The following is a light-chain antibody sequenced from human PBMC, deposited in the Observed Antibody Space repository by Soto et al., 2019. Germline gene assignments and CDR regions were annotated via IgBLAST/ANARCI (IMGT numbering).Light chain of an antibody. J-gene: IGKJ4*01. CDR2: DAS. Sequence: IGMMQSPGTRSVSPRGVATRGCRASQRLSSNYLAWFQQKPGQAPRLLIYDASNRATGIPARFSGSGYGTDFNLTIRSLEPEDFAVYYCQQRSKWALSFGGGTKVDIK. CDR3: QQRSKWALS. V-gene: IGKV3-11*01. CDR1: QRLSSNY.